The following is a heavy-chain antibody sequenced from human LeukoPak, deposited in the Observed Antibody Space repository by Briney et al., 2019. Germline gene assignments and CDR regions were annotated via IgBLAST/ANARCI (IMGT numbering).Heavy chain of an antibody. CDR1: GFTFSDYY. D-gene: IGHD2-2*01. CDR2: ISSSASTI. Sequence: GGSLRLSCAASGFTFSDYYMNWIRQAPGKGLEWISYISSSASTIYYADSVKGRFTISRDNAKNSLYLQMNSLRAEDTAVYYCAREYQLNYFDYWGQGTLVTVSS. V-gene: IGHV3-11*01. CDR3: AREYQLNYFDY. J-gene: IGHJ4*02.